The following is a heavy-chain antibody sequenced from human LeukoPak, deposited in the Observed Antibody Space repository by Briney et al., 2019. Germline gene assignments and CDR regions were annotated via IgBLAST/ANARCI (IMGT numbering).Heavy chain of an antibody. J-gene: IGHJ5*02. Sequence: ASVKVPCKASGKMFTSFYLHWVRQAPGQGLEWMGVIYSSGGSPDYAQKFEGRVTTTRDTSTSTVFMELSSLRSDDTAVYYCARDGHSYDYGQGGWFDPWGQGTLVTVSS. D-gene: IGHD4-17*01. CDR2: IYSSGGSP. CDR1: GKMFTSFY. CDR3: ARDGHSYDYGQGGWFDP. V-gene: IGHV1-46*01.